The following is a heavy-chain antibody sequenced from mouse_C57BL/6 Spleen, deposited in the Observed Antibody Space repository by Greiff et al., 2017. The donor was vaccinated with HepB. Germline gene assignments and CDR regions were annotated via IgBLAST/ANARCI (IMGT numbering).Heavy chain of an antibody. J-gene: IGHJ3*01. D-gene: IGHD1-1*01. V-gene: IGHV1-42*01. CDR3: AKNYYGSSYVRFAY. CDR2: INPSTGGT. Sequence: EVKLLESGPELVKPGASVKISCKASGYSFTGYYMNWVKQSPEKSLEWIGEINPSTGGTTYNQKFKAKATLTVDKSSSTAYMQLKSLTSEDSAVYYCAKNYYGSSYVRFAYWGQGTLVTVSA. CDR1: GYSFTGYY.